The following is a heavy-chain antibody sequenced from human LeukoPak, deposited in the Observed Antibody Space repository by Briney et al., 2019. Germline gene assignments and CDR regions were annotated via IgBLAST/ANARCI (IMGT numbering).Heavy chain of an antibody. Sequence: PGGSLRLSCAASGFTSDDYAMHWVRQAPGKGLEWVSGISWNSGSIGYADSVKGRFTISRDNAKNSLYLQMNSLRAEDTALYYCVTMIVVAPGGAFDIWGQGTMVTVSS. CDR1: GFTSDDYA. J-gene: IGHJ3*02. D-gene: IGHD3-22*01. CDR2: ISWNSGSI. CDR3: VTMIVVAPGGAFDI. V-gene: IGHV3-9*02.